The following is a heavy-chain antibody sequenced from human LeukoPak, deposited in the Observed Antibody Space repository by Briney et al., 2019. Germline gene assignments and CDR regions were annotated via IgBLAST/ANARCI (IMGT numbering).Heavy chain of an antibody. CDR2: IDRDGRVQ. Sequence: GGSLRLSCTAPGFTTHYWLNWVRQSPGKGLEWVANIDRDGRVQHYVDSVEGRFTISRDSAKNSLALQMHSLRAEDTAVYYCTGGCHKVLSGEYYYYMDVWGTGTTVTVSS. D-gene: IGHD2/OR15-2a*01. CDR3: TGGCHKVLSGEYYYYMDV. CDR1: GFTTHYW. J-gene: IGHJ6*03. V-gene: IGHV3-7*01.